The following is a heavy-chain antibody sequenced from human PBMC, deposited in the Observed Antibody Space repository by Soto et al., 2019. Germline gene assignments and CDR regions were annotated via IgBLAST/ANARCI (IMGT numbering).Heavy chain of an antibody. V-gene: IGHV1-46*01. Sequence: ASVKVSCKTSGYTFASYYMHWVRQAPGQGLEWMGIINPSGGSTSYAQKFQGRLTMTKDTSTSTVYMELSSLTSEDTAMYYCARDFVEVPSALYYFDYWGQGSLVTVSS. CDR3: ARDFVEVPSALYYFDY. CDR2: INPSGGST. D-gene: IGHD2-2*01. J-gene: IGHJ4*02. CDR1: GYTFASYY.